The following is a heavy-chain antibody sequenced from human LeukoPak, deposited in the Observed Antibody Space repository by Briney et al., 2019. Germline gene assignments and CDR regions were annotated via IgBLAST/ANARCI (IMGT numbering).Heavy chain of an antibody. D-gene: IGHD6-19*01. CDR2: ISSSSSYI. Sequence: PGGSLRLSCAASGFTFSSYRMNWVRQAPGKGLEWVSSISSSSSYIYYADSVKGRFTISRDNAKNSLYLQMNSLRAEDTAVYYCARAGHPIAVAGTDYWGQGTLVTVSS. CDR3: ARAGHPIAVAGTDY. V-gene: IGHV3-21*01. J-gene: IGHJ4*02. CDR1: GFTFSSYR.